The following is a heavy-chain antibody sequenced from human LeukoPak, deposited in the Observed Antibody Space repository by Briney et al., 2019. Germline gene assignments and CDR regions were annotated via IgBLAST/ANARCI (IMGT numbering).Heavy chain of an antibody. Sequence: AGGSLRLSCAASGFTFSSYAMHWVRQAPGKGLEWVAVISYDGSNKYYADSVKGRFTISRDNAKNSLYLQMNSLRAEDTAVYYCARDLRRYYYDSSGYYLDYWGQGTLVTVSS. V-gene: IGHV3-30-3*01. CDR3: ARDLRRYYYDSSGYYLDY. D-gene: IGHD3-22*01. CDR1: GFTFSSYA. CDR2: ISYDGSNK. J-gene: IGHJ4*02.